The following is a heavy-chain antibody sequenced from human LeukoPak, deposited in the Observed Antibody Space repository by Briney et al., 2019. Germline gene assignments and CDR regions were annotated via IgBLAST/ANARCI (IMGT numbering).Heavy chain of an antibody. CDR3: ASSHRWADYGDPFEF. D-gene: IGHD4-17*01. CDR2: IYTIGNT. Sequence: SETLSLTCTVSGASISNYYWSWIRQPAGKGLEWIGRIYTIGNTNYNPSLKSRVTMSVDTSKNQFSLKLNSVTAADTAVYYCASSHRWADYGDPFEFWGQGTLVTVSS. J-gene: IGHJ4*02. CDR1: GASISNYY. V-gene: IGHV4-4*07.